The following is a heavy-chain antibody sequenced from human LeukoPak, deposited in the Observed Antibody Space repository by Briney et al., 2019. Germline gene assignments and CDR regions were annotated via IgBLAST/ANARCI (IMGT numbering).Heavy chain of an antibody. CDR3: ARGSGYSSSSFLY. CDR1: GYTFTGYY. CDR2: INPNSGGT. D-gene: IGHD6-13*01. Sequence: ASVKVSCKASGYTFTGYYMHWVRQAPGQGLEWMGWINPNSGGTNYAQKFQGRVTMTRDASISTAYMELSRLRSDDTAVYYCARGSGYSSSSFLYWGQGTLVTVSS. V-gene: IGHV1-2*02. J-gene: IGHJ4*02.